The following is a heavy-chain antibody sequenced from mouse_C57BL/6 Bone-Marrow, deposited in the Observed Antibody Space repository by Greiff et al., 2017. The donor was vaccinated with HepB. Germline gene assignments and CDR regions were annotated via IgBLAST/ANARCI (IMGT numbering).Heavy chain of an antibody. Sequence: EVKLQQSGPVLARPGASVKMSCKTSGYTFTSYWMHWVKQRPGQGLEWIGAIYPGNSDTSYNQKFKGKAKLTAVTSASTAYMELSSLTNEDSAVYYCTRGLRRGAWFAYWGQGTLVTVSA. CDR3: TRGLRRGAWFAY. CDR2: IYPGNSDT. CDR1: GYTFTSYW. V-gene: IGHV1-5*01. D-gene: IGHD2-4*01. J-gene: IGHJ3*01.